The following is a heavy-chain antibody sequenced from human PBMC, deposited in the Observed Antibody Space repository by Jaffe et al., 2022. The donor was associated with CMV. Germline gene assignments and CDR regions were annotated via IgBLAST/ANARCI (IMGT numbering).Heavy chain of an antibody. D-gene: IGHD6-6*01. Sequence: QVQLVQSGAEVKKPGASVKVSCKASGYTFTSYPMHWVRQAPGQRLEWMGWINAGNGNTKYSQKFQGRVTITRDTSASTAYMELSSLRSEDTAVYYCATYSSSNALGLDVWGKGTTVTVSS. V-gene: IGHV1-3*01. J-gene: IGHJ6*04. CDR2: INAGNGNT. CDR1: GYTFTSYP. CDR3: ATYSSSNALGLDV.